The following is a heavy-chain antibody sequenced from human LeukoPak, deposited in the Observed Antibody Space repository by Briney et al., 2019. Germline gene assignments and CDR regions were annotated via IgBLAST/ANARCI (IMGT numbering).Heavy chain of an antibody. J-gene: IGHJ3*02. CDR1: GGSMRSYC. CDR3: ARNQLLSFDAFDI. CDR2: IYYSGST. V-gene: IGHV4-59*08. D-gene: IGHD2-2*01. Sequence: SETLSLTCTVSGGSMRSYCWSWIRQPPGKGPEWIGYIYYSGSTNYNPSLKSRVTISVDTSKNHFSLKLSSVTAADTAVYYCARNQLLSFDAFDIWGQGTMVTVSS.